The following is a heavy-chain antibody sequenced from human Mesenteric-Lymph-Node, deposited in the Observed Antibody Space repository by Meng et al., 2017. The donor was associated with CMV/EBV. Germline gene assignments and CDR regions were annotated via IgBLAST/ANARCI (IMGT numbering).Heavy chain of an antibody. CDR3: VHRSWVSARHTWFDP. V-gene: IGHV2-5*02. J-gene: IGHJ5*02. CDR2: IYWDGDN. CDR1: TNGDG. D-gene: IGHD6-6*01. Sequence: TNGDGVGWIRQPPGKALGCLAFIYWDGDNRYSTSLNSMLTITKDTSKTQVLLIMTIMDPVDTATYYCVHRSWVSARHTWFDPWGQGTLVTVSS.